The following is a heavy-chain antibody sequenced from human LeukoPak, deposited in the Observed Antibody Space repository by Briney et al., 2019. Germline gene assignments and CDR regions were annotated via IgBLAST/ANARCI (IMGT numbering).Heavy chain of an antibody. D-gene: IGHD3-3*01. J-gene: IGHJ4*02. CDR2: ISGSGDST. V-gene: IGHV3-23*01. CDR3: ARVSGYFDY. CDR1: EFTFSIYA. Sequence: QPGGSLRLSCAASEFTFSIYAMTWVRQAPGRGLEWVSSISGSGDSTYYADSMKGRFTISRDNSKSMLYLQMNGLRAEDTAVYYCARVSGYFDYWGQGTLVTVSS.